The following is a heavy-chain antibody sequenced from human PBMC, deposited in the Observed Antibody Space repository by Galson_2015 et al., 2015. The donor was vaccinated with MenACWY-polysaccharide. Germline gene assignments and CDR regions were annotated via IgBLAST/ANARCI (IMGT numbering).Heavy chain of an antibody. V-gene: IGHV4-39*01. CDR1: GGSIRINNYY. Sequence: SETLSLTCTVSGGSIRINNYYWGWIRQPPGKGLEWIGSIYYSGNTNYNPSLKSRVTISVDTSENQFSLKLNSVTAADTAVYYCARQRSVVAVSGPRFDPWGQGTRVTVSS. CDR2: IYYSGNT. D-gene: IGHD6-19*01. CDR3: ARQRSVVAVSGPRFDP. J-gene: IGHJ5*02.